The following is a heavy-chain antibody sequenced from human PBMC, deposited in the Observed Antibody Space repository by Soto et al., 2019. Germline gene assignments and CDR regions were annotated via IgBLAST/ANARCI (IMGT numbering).Heavy chain of an antibody. D-gene: IGHD1-1*01. V-gene: IGHV4-59*01. Sequence: PSETLSLTCTVSGGSISSYYWSWIRQAPGKGLEWIGYIYYSGSTNYNPSLNRRVTISVDTSKNQFSLKLSSVTAADTAVYFCARDDNRHPDSGMVVWGQATTVTVSS. CDR1: GGSISSYY. CDR2: IYYSGST. J-gene: IGHJ6*02. CDR3: ARDDNRHPDSGMVV.